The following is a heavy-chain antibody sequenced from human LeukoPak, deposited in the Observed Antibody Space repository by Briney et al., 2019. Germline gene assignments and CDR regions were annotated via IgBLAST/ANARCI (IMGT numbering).Heavy chain of an antibody. CDR1: GYSISSGYN. V-gene: IGHV4-38-2*02. Sequence: SETLSLTCTVSGYSISSGYNWGWIRQPPGKGLEWIGSIYHSGSTYYNESLKIRVTLSVATSKYQFFLKLSTVTLTTTDAYDFARDNWNPDFWGQGTLVIVSS. D-gene: IGHD1-20*01. J-gene: IGHJ4*02. CDR3: ARDNWNPDF. CDR2: IYHSGST.